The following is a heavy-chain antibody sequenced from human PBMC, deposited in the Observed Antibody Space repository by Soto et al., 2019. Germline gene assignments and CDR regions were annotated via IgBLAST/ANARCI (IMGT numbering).Heavy chain of an antibody. J-gene: IGHJ4*02. CDR2: IYYSGST. V-gene: IGHV4-28*01. CDR1: GYSISSSNW. D-gene: IGHD3-9*01. CDR3: ARISGGDYDSLTGYSYFDY. Sequence: QVQLQESGPGLVKPSDTLSLTCAVSGYSISSSNWWGWIRQPPGKGREWIGYIYYSGSTYYNPSLKSRVTMSVETSKNQFSLKLSSVTAVDTAVYYCARISGGDYDSLTGYSYFDYWGQGTLVTVSS.